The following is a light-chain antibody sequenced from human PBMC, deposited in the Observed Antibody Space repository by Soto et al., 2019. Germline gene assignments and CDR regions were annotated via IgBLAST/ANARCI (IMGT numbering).Light chain of an antibody. CDR1: QSVGSK. CDR2: DAS. J-gene: IGKJ2*01. Sequence: EIVMTQSPPTLSVSPGERATLSCRASQSVGSKLAWYQQRPGQAPRLLIYDASNRATGIPARFSGSGSGTEFSLTISSLQSEDFAVYYCQQYGSSPPYTFGQGTKVDIK. V-gene: IGKV3D-15*01. CDR3: QQYGSSPPYT.